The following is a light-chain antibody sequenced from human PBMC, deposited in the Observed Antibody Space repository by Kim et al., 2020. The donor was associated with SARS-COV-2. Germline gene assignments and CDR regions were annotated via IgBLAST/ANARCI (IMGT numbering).Light chain of an antibody. J-gene: IGKJ4*01. CDR1: QDICSY. CDR3: QQYSYLPPIT. Sequence: ASVGDRLTFTCQASQDICSYLNWYHQKPGKAPKLLIFDASTLQSGVPSRFSGSGSGTDFSFTITNLQPEDVGTYYCQQYSYLPPITFGGGTKLEI. CDR2: DAS. V-gene: IGKV1-33*01.